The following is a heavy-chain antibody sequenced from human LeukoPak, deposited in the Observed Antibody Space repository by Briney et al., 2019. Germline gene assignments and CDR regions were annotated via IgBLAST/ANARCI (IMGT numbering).Heavy chain of an antibody. J-gene: IGHJ5*02. D-gene: IGHD1-26*01. CDR2: IIPTFGTA. CDR1: GGTFSSYA. Sequence: SVKVSCKASGGTFSSYAISWVRQAPGQGLEWMGGIIPTFGTANYAQKFQGRVTITADESTSTAYMELSSLRSEDTAVYYCARDGGSGSYYHWFDPWGQGTLVTVSS. CDR3: ARDGGSGSYYHWFDP. V-gene: IGHV1-69*13.